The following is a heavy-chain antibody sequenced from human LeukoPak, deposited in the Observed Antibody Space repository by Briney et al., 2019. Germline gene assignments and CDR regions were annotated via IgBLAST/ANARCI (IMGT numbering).Heavy chain of an antibody. CDR2: ISSGSSYI. Sequence: PGRSLRLSCTASGFRFSSYSINWVRQAPGKGLEWVSSISSGSSYISYADSVKGRFTISRDNAKKSLYLQMNSLRAEDTAVYYCARDLGSIATAGTETFDIWGQGTMVTVSS. CDR3: ARDLGSIATAGTETFDI. J-gene: IGHJ3*02. V-gene: IGHV3-21*01. D-gene: IGHD6-13*01. CDR1: GFRFSSYS.